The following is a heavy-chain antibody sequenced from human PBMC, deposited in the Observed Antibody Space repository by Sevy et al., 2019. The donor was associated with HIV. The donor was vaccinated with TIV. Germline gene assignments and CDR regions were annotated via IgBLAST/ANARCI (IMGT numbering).Heavy chain of an antibody. V-gene: IGHV4-30-4*01. CDR2: IYYSGST. CDR1: GGSISSGDYY. Sequence: SETLSLTCTVSGGSISSGDYYWSWIRQPPGKGLEWIGYIYYSGSTYYNPSLKSRVTISVDTSKNQFSLKLSSVTAAATAVYYCARVEMATMHAFDIWGQGTMVTVSS. J-gene: IGHJ3*02. D-gene: IGHD5-12*01. CDR3: ARVEMATMHAFDI.